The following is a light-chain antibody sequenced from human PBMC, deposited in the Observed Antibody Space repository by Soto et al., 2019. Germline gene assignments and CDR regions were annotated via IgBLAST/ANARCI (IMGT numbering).Light chain of an antibody. V-gene: IGKV3-15*01. CDR1: QSVGSG. CDR3: QQYNNWPPYT. Sequence: EVVLTQSPATLSLSPGEGATLSCRASQSVGSGLSWYQQKPDQAPRLLIYGASTRATGIPARFSGSGSGTEFTLTISSLQSEDYAVYYCQQYNNWPPYTFGQGTKVDIK. J-gene: IGKJ2*01. CDR2: GAS.